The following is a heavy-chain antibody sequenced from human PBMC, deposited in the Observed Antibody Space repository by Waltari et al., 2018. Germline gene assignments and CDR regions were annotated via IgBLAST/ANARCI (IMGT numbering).Heavy chain of an antibody. J-gene: IGHJ3*02. D-gene: IGHD6-13*01. CDR3: ARDRAQYSSSWYGGAFDI. V-gene: IGHV1-18*01. CDR2: VSAYKGNT. CDR1: GYTFTSYG. Sequence: QVQLVQSGAEVKKPGASVKVSCKASGYTFTSYGISWVRQAPGQGLEWMGWVSAYKGNTNYAQKLQGRVTRTTDTSTSTAYMELRSLRAEDTAVYYCARDRAQYSSSWYGGAFDIWGQGTMVTVSS.